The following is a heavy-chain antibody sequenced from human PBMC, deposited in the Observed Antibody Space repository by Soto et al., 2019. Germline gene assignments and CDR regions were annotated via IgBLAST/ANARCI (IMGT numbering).Heavy chain of an antibody. CDR2: IYYSGST. Sequence: SETLSLTCTVSGGSISSGGYYWSWIRQHPGKGLEWIGYIYYSGSTYYNPSLKSRVTISVDTSKNQFSLKLSSVTAADTAVYYCACLCSGGSCYENWFDPWGQGTLVTVSS. CDR3: ACLCSGGSCYENWFDP. CDR1: GGSISSGGYY. J-gene: IGHJ5*02. D-gene: IGHD2-15*01. V-gene: IGHV4-31*03.